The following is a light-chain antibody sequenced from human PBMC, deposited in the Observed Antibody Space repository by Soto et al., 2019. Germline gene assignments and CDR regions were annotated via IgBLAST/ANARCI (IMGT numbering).Light chain of an antibody. Sequence: SSELTQPPSVSVSPGQTASISCSGDKLGDKYAFWYQQKPGQSPVLVIYQDTKRPSGIPERFSGSNSGNTATLTISGTQAMDEADYYCQAWDSSTGDVFGTGTKVTVL. CDR1: KLGDKY. CDR3: QAWDSSTGDV. V-gene: IGLV3-1*01. CDR2: QDT. J-gene: IGLJ1*01.